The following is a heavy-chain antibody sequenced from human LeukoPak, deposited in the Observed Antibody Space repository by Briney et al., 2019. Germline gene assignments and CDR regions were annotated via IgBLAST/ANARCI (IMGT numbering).Heavy chain of an antibody. Sequence: ASVTVSCTASGGTFSSYAISWVRQAPGQGLEWMGGIIPIFGTANYAQKFQGRVTITADESTSTAYMELSSLRSEDTAVYYCAREYYYGSGSYYTYYYYGMDVWGQGTTVTVSS. J-gene: IGHJ6*02. V-gene: IGHV1-69*13. CDR3: AREYYYGSGSYYTYYYYGMDV. CDR1: GGTFSSYA. D-gene: IGHD3-10*01. CDR2: IIPIFGTA.